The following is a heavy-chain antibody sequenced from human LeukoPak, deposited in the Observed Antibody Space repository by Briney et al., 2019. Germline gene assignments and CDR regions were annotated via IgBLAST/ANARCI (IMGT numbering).Heavy chain of an antibody. CDR3: ARVPPYYYYYGMDV. V-gene: IGHV3-21*01. J-gene: IGHJ6*02. CDR2: ISSSSSYI. CDR1: GFTFSSYS. Sequence: PRGSLRLSCAASGFTFSSYSMNWVRQAPGKGLEWVSSISSSSSYIYYADSVKGRYTISRDNAKNSLYLQMNSLRAEDTAVYYCARVPPYYYYYGMDVWGQGTTVTVSS.